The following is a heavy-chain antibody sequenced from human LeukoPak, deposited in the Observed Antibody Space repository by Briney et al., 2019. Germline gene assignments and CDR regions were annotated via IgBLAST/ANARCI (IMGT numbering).Heavy chain of an antibody. CDR3: ARDFAYYGSGSHRGCVDY. CDR2: ISSSSSYI. J-gene: IGHJ4*02. CDR1: GFTFSSFS. V-gene: IGHV3-21*01. Sequence: GGSLRLSCAASGFTFSSFSMNWVRQAPGKGLGWDSSISSSSSYIYYADSVKGRFTIYRDNANNSLYLHMNSLRAEDTAVYYCARDFAYYGSGSHRGCVDYWGQGTLVTVSS. D-gene: IGHD3-10*01.